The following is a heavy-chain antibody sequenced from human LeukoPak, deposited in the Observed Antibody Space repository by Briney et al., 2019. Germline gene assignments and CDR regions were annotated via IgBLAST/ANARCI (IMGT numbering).Heavy chain of an antibody. Sequence: GASVKVSCKASGYTFTVYYMHWVRQAPGQGLEWVGRNNPNSGGTNYAQKFQGRVTMTRDTSISTAYMELSRLRSDDTAVYYCARPLTLGFEAFDIWGQGTTVTVSS. CDR1: GYTFTVYY. CDR2: NNPNSGGT. CDR3: ARPLTLGFEAFDI. D-gene: IGHD3-9*01. V-gene: IGHV1-2*02. J-gene: IGHJ3*02.